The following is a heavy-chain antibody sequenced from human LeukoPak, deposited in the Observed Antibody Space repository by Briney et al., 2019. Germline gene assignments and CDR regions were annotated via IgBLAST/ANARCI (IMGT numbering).Heavy chain of an antibody. CDR3: AELGITMIGGV. Sequence: GGSLRLSCAASGFTFSDYNMRWIRQAPGKGLEWVSSISRSGSTKYYADSVKGRFTISRDNGKNSLFLQMNSLRAEDTAVYYCAELGITMIGGVWGKGTTVTISS. J-gene: IGHJ6*04. CDR2: ISRSGSTK. V-gene: IGHV3-11*04. D-gene: IGHD3-10*02. CDR1: GFTFSDYN.